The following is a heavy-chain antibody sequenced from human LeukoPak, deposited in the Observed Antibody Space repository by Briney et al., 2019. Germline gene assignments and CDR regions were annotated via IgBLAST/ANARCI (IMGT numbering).Heavy chain of an antibody. CDR1: GFTFSNYW. Sequence: QPGGSLRLSCAASGFTFSNYWMNWVRQAPGKGLEWVANIKEDGSEIYYVDSVKGRFSISRDNAKNSLFLQMNSLRAEDTAVYYCARALSAWGQGTLVTVSS. CDR3: ARALSA. CDR2: IKEDGSEI. J-gene: IGHJ4*02. V-gene: IGHV3-7*03. D-gene: IGHD3-3*01.